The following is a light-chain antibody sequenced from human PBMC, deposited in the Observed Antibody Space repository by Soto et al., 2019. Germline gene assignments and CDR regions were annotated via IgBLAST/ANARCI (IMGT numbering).Light chain of an antibody. Sequence: QSALTQPRSVSGSPGQSVTISCTGTSSDVGGYNYVSWYQQHPGKAPKLMIYDVSKRPSGVPDRFSGSKSGSTASLTISGLQAEDEADYYCCSYAGSSSVVFGGGTKLTVL. CDR2: DVS. CDR1: SSDVGGYNY. V-gene: IGLV2-11*01. J-gene: IGLJ2*01. CDR3: CSYAGSSSVV.